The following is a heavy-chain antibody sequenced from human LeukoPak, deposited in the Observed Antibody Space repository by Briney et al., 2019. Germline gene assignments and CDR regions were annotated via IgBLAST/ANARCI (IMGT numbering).Heavy chain of an antibody. J-gene: IGHJ6*03. CDR1: GFTFSSYA. V-gene: IGHV3-30*04. CDR2: ISYDGSNK. D-gene: IGHD2-8*02. CDR3: AREYWYPRHYYYMDV. Sequence: PGGSLRLSCAASGFTFSSYAMHWVRQAPGKGLEWVAVISYDGSNKYYADSVKGRFTISRDNSKNTLYLQMNSLRAEDTAVYYCAREYWYPRHYYYMDVWGKGTTVTVSS.